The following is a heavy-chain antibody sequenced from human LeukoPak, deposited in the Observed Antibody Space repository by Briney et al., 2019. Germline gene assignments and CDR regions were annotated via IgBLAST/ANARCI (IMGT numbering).Heavy chain of an antibody. V-gene: IGHV4-4*07. D-gene: IGHD6-13*01. Sequence: PSETLSLTCTVSGGSISGFYWSWIRQPAGKGVEWIGRIYNSASTNYTPSLKSRVTMSVDTSKNQFSLKLTSVTAADTAVYYCARDRSSSWTRDWFDPWGQGTLVTVSS. CDR2: IYNSAST. CDR3: ARDRSSSWTRDWFDP. J-gene: IGHJ5*02. CDR1: GGSISGFY.